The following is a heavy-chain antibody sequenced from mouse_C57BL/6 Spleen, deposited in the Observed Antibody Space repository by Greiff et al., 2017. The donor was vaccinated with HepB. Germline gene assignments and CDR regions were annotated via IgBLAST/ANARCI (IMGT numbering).Heavy chain of an antibody. CDR2: INPSSGYT. J-gene: IGHJ3*01. Sequence: QVQLQQSGAELAKPGASVKLSCKASGYTFTSYWMHWVKQRPGKGLEWIGYINPSSGYTKYNQKFKDKATLTADKSSSTAYMQMSSLTYEDSAVYYCAAYGSSYLAWFAYWGQGTLVTVSA. D-gene: IGHD1-1*01. CDR1: GYTFTSYW. CDR3: AAYGSSYLAWFAY. V-gene: IGHV1-7*01.